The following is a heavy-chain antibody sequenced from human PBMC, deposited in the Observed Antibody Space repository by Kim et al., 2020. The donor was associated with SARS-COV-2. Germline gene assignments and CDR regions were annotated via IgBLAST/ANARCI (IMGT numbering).Heavy chain of an antibody. CDR1: GFTFSSYS. CDR2: ISSSSSYI. V-gene: IGHV3-21*01. CDR3: ATNLAYCGGDCFKYNYYMDV. D-gene: IGHD2-21*01. J-gene: IGHJ6*03. Sequence: GGSLRLSCAASGFTFSSYSMNWVRQAPGKGLEWVSSISSSSSYIYYADSVKGRFTISRDNAKNSLYLQMNSLRAEDTAVYYCATNLAYCGGDCFKYNYYMDVWGKGTTVTVSS.